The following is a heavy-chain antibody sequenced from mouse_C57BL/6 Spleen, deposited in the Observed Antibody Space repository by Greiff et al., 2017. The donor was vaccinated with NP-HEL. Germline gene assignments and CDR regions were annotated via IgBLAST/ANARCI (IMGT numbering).Heavy chain of an antibody. J-gene: IGHJ2*01. Sequence: ESGPGLVKPSQSLSLTCSVTGYSITSGYYWNWIRQFPGNKLEWMGYISYDGSNNYNPSLKNRISITRDTSKNQFFLKLNSVTTEDTATYYCARAGGNYVLFDYWGQGTTLTVSS. CDR2: ISYDGSN. CDR1: GYSITSGYY. V-gene: IGHV3-6*01. D-gene: IGHD2-1*01. CDR3: ARAGGNYVLFDY.